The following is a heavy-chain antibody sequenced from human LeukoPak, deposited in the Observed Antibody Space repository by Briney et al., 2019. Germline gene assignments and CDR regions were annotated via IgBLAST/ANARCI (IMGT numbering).Heavy chain of an antibody. V-gene: IGHV3-23*01. CDR1: GFTFSSYG. Sequence: PGGSLRLSCAASGFTFSSYGMSWVRQAPGKGLEWVSAISGSGGSTYYADSVKGRFTISRDNSKNTLYLQMNSLRAEDTAVYYCAKDHGIWFGENWFDPWGQGTLVTVSS. CDR2: ISGSGGST. D-gene: IGHD3-10*01. J-gene: IGHJ5*02. CDR3: AKDHGIWFGENWFDP.